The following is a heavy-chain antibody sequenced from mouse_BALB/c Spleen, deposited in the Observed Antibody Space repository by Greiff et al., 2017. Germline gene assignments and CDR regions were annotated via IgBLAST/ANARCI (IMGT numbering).Heavy chain of an antibody. D-gene: IGHD2-14*01. CDR1: GYTFTSYV. V-gene: IGHV1-14*01. CDR2: INPYNDGT. J-gene: IGHJ3*01. Sequence: EVQLVESGPELVKPGASVKMSCKASGYTFTSYVMHWVKQKPGQGLEWIGYINPYNDGTKYNEKFKGKATLTSDKSSSTAYMELSSLTSEDSAVYYCAREGLGRYDGFAYWGQGTLVTVSA. CDR3: AREGLGRYDGFAY.